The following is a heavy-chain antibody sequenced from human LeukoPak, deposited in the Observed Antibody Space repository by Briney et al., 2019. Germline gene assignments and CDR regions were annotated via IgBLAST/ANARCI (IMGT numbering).Heavy chain of an antibody. J-gene: IGHJ3*01. CDR2: IYTSGST. Sequence: SETLSLTCAVSGGSISSYHWSWIRQPAGKGLEWIGRIYTSGSTNYNPSLKSRVTMSLDTSKNQFSLKLTSVTAADTAMYYCAREAGDPSGYYYDKGAFDFWGQGTVVTVSS. CDR1: GGSISSYH. D-gene: IGHD3-22*01. CDR3: AREAGDPSGYYYDKGAFDF. V-gene: IGHV4-4*07.